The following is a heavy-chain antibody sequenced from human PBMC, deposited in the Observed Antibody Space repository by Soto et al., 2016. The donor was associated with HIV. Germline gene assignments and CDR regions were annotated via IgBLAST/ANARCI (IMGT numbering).Heavy chain of an antibody. CDR2: INPSGGST. Sequence: QVQLVQSGAEVKKPGASVKVSCKASGYTFTSYYIHWVRQAPGQGLEWMGIINPSGGSTSYAQKFQGRVTMTRDTSTSTVYMELSSLRSEDTTVYYCARGRSGSGFLGIAAAVDEAFDIWAKGQWSPSLQ. D-gene: IGHD6-13*01. J-gene: IGHJ3*02. V-gene: IGHV1-46*03. CDR1: GYTFTSYY. CDR3: ARGRSGSGFLGIAAAVDEAFDI.